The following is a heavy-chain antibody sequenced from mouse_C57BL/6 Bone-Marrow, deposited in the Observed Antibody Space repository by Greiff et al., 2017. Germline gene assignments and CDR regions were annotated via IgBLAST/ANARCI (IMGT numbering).Heavy chain of an antibody. D-gene: IGHD3-2*02. J-gene: IGHJ3*01. CDR2: IDPSDSET. CDR3: ARTGRQLRLPWFAY. CDR1: GYTFTSYW. V-gene: IGHV1-52*01. Sequence: QVQLQQPGAELVRPGSSVKLSCKASGYTFTSYWMHWVKQRPIQGLEWIGNIDPSDSETHYNQKFKDKATLTVDKSSSTAYMQLSSLTSEDSAVYYCARTGRQLRLPWFAYWGQGTLVTVSA.